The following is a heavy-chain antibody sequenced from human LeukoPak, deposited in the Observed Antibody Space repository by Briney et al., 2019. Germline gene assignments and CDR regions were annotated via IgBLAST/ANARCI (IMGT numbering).Heavy chain of an antibody. V-gene: IGHV1-69*05. CDR1: GGSFRGYG. CDR3: AAEAVHDSGGYYPSLDY. CDR2: ISPVFGTA. D-gene: IGHD3-22*01. Sequence: SVKVSCTVSGGSFRGYGFTWVRQAPGQGLEWMGGISPVFGTAAYAQKFKGRVTLTTDESTSTAYLDVSSLRHEDTAIYYCAAEAVHDSGGYYPSLDYWGQGTLVTVSS. J-gene: IGHJ4*02.